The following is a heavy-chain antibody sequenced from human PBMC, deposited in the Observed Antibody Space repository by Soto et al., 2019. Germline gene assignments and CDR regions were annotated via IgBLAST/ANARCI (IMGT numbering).Heavy chain of an antibody. CDR1: GFTFSIYA. V-gene: IGHV3-23*01. D-gene: IGHD4-17*01. CDR2: ISGSGGST. Sequence: GESLKISCAASGFTFSIYAMTWVRQAPGKGLEWVSSISGSGGSTYYADSVKGRFTISRDNSKNTLYLQMNSLRAEDTAVYYCATRHDYGDYVWFYWGQGTLVTVSS. CDR3: ATRHDYGDYVWFY. J-gene: IGHJ4*02.